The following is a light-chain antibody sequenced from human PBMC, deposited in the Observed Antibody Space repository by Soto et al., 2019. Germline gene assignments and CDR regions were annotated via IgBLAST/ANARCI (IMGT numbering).Light chain of an antibody. CDR3: CSYAGSVV. CDR1: SSDVGTYNL. Sequence: QSALTQPASVSGSPGQSITISCTGTSSDVGTYNLVTWYQQHPGKAPKFMIYEGSKRPSGISNRFSGSQSGNTASLTISGLQAEDEADYYCCSYAGSVVFGGGTKVTVL. V-gene: IGLV2-23*01. J-gene: IGLJ2*01. CDR2: EGS.